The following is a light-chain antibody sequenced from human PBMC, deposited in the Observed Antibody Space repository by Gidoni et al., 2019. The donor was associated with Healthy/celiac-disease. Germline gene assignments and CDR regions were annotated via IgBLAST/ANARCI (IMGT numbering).Light chain of an antibody. CDR3: QSYDSSLSGVV. J-gene: IGLJ2*01. CDR1: SSNIWAGYD. CDR2: GNS. Sequence: QSVLTQPPSVSGAPGQRVTISCTGSSSNIWAGYDVHWYQQLPVTAPKLLIYGNSNRPSGVPDRFSGSKSGTSASLAITGLQAEDEADYYCQSYDSSLSGVVFGGGTKLTVL. V-gene: IGLV1-40*01.